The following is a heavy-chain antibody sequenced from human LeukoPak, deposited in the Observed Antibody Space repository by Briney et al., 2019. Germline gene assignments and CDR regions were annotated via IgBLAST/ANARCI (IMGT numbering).Heavy chain of an antibody. D-gene: IGHD1-26*01. CDR2: ISYDGSNK. CDR1: GFTFSNYG. V-gene: IGHV3-30*18. J-gene: IGHJ4*02. Sequence: GRSLRLSCAASGFTFSNYGMHWVRPAPGKGLEWVSVISYDGSNKYYADSVKGRFTISRDNSKNTLYLQMNSLRAEDTAMYYCAKNSGSTALWGQGTLVTVSS. CDR3: AKNSGSTAL.